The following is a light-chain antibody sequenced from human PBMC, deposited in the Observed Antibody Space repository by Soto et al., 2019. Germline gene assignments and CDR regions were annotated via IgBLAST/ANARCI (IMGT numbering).Light chain of an antibody. J-gene: IGKJ4*01. CDR3: QQYSKWPLT. CDR1: QSVSSY. V-gene: IGKV3-15*01. Sequence: EIVMTQSPATLSVSPGERVTLSCMASQSVSSYLAWYQQKPGQAPRLLIYGASTGATGIPARFSGSGSGTEFILTISSLQSEDFAVYYCQQYSKWPLTFGGGTKVDIK. CDR2: GAS.